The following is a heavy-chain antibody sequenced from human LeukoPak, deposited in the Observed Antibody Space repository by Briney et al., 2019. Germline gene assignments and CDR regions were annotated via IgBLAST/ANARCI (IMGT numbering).Heavy chain of an antibody. Sequence: PGGSLRLSCAASGFTFDDYAMHWVRQAPGKGLEWVSGISWNSGSIGYADSVKGRFTISRDNAKSSLYLQMNSLRAEDTALYYCAKDSYSGSYYRDWGQGTLVTVSS. CDR1: GFTFDDYA. CDR3: AKDSYSGSYYRD. CDR2: ISWNSGSI. D-gene: IGHD1-26*01. J-gene: IGHJ4*02. V-gene: IGHV3-9*01.